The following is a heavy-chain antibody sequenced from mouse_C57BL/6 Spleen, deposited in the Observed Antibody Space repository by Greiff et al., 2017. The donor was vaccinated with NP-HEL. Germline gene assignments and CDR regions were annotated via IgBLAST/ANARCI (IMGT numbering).Heavy chain of an antibody. CDR2: INPSSGYT. D-gene: IGHD3-2*02. J-gene: IGHJ2*01. Sequence: VQLQQSGAELARPGASVKMSCKASGYTFTSYTMHWVKQRPGQGLDWIGYINPSSGYTKYNQKFKDKATLTADKSSSTAYMQLSSLTSEDSAVYYCAKDSSGPPFDYWGQGTTLTVSS. V-gene: IGHV1-4*01. CDR3: AKDSSGPPFDY. CDR1: GYTFTSYT.